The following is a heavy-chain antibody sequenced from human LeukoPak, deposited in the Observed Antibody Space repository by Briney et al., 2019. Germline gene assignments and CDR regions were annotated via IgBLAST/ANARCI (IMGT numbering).Heavy chain of an antibody. CDR1: GFTFSSYA. V-gene: IGHV3-23*01. CDR3: AKSIAAAGTYFDY. CDR2: ISGSGGST. Sequence: GGPLRLSCAASGFTFSSYAMSWVRQASGKGLEWVSAISGSGGSTYYADSVKGRFTISRDNSKNTLYLQMNSLRAEDTAVYYCAKSIAAAGTYFDYWGQGTLVTVSS. J-gene: IGHJ4*02. D-gene: IGHD6-13*01.